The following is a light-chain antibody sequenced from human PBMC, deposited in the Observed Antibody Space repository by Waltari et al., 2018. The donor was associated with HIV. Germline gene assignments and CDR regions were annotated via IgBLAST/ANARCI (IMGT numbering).Light chain of an antibody. CDR2: AAS. Sequence: EIVLTQSPGTLSLSPGERATLSCRASQSLTSSYLAWYQQKPGQAPRLLIFAASSRATGIPDRFSGSGSGTDFTLTIARLEAEDFAVYYCQQYVNSPVTFGGGTKVEIK. CDR1: QSLTSSY. J-gene: IGKJ4*01. V-gene: IGKV3-20*01. CDR3: QQYVNSPVT.